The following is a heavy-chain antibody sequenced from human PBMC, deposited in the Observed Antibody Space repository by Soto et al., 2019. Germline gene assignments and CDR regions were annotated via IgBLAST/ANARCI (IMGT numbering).Heavy chain of an antibody. D-gene: IGHD5-12*01. V-gene: IGHV1-8*01. Sequence: QVHLVQSGAEVRKPGASVKVSCKASGYTFTSFDIHWVRQATGQGLEWMGWINPVSGSPGYTQRFQGRVTMTRDTSMSTAYMEVNSLRSDDTALYYCARARVSGYSAYFLDYWGQGTLVTVSS. CDR1: GYTFTSFD. J-gene: IGHJ4*02. CDR2: INPVSGSP. CDR3: ARARVSGYSAYFLDY.